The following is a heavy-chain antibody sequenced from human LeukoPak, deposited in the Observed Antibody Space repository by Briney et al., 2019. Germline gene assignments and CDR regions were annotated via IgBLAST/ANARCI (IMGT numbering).Heavy chain of an antibody. Sequence: GGSLRLSCSASGFSFSDYDMNWVRQAPGKGLEWVSAISGRSSHVYYGESVKGRFTISRDNAKNSLYLQLDSLGVEDTAVYYCGRAFPPLRTSSAGDLWGQWTLVTVSS. V-gene: IGHV3-21*01. CDR2: ISGRSSHV. J-gene: IGHJ1*01. CDR3: GRAFPPLRTSSAGDL. CDR1: GFSFSDYD. D-gene: IGHD3-16*01.